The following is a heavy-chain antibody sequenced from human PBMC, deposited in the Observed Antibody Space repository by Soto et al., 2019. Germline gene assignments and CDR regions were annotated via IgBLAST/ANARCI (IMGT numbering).Heavy chain of an antibody. Sequence: PSETLSLTCTVSGGSISTGGSYWSWIRQHPGKGLEWIGYIYYSGSTYYNPSLKSRITISVDTSKNQFSLNLRSVTAADTAVYYCARHRYSYGVYYFDYWGQGTLVTVSS. CDR1: GGSISTGGSY. V-gene: IGHV4-31*03. D-gene: IGHD5-18*01. CDR3: ARHRYSYGVYYFDY. CDR2: IYYSGST. J-gene: IGHJ4*02.